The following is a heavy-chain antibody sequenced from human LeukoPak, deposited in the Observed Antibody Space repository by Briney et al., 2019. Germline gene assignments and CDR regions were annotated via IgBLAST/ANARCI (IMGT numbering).Heavy chain of an antibody. CDR1: GGTFSSYA. J-gene: IGHJ4*02. Sequence: SVKVSCKAFGGTFSSYAISWVRQAPGQGLGWMGRIIPIFGTANYAQKFQGRVTITRDTSTSTVYMELSSLRSEDTAMYYCARSVAVTGRAPVDRSPIGDSDYWGQGTLVTVSS. D-gene: IGHD6-19*01. V-gene: IGHV1-69*05. CDR2: IIPIFGTA. CDR3: ARSVAVTGRAPVDRSPIGDSDY.